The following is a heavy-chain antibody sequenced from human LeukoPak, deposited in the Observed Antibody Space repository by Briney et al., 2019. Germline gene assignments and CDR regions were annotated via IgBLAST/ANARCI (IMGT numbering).Heavy chain of an antibody. Sequence: ASVKVSCKASGYTFTSYDINWVRQATGQGLEWMGWMDPNSGDTGYAQKFQGRVTMTRDMSTSTVYMELSSLRSEDTAVYYCARGIDYYGSGSYEDVWGKGTTVTISS. J-gene: IGHJ6*04. CDR2: MDPNSGDT. CDR1: GYTFTSYD. D-gene: IGHD3-10*01. V-gene: IGHV1-8*01. CDR3: ARGIDYYGSGSYEDV.